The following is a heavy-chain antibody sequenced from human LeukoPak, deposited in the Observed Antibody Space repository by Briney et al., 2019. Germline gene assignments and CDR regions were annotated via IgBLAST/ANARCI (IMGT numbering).Heavy chain of an antibody. V-gene: IGHV3-23*01. CDR3: ASPTDCSGGSCYPKYYYYYYGMDV. D-gene: IGHD2-15*01. CDR1: GSTFSSYA. J-gene: IGHJ6*02. Sequence: QPGGSLRLSCAASGSTFSSYAMSWVRQAPGKGLEWVSAISGSGGSTYYADSVKGRFTISRDNSKNTLYLQMNSLRAEDTAVHYCASPTDCSGGSCYPKYYYYYYGMDVWGQGTTVTVSS. CDR2: ISGSGGST.